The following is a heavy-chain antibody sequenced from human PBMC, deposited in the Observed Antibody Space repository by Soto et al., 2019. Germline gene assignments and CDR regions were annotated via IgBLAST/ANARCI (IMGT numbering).Heavy chain of an antibody. D-gene: IGHD7-27*01. CDR1: GFSLSGYW. V-gene: IGHV3-74*01. J-gene: IGHJ5*02. Sequence: DLVESGGGLVQPGGSLRLSCAASGFSLSGYWMHWVRQAPGKGLVWVSRINSDGRSTSYADSVKGRFTISRDDVKNTLYLEMNSLRAEDTAIYYCARDPDWGGFSWFDPWGQGTLVTVSS. CDR2: INSDGRST. CDR3: ARDPDWGGFSWFDP.